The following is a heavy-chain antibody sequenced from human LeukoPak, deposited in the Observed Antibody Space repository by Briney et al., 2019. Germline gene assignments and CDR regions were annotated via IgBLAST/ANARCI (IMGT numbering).Heavy chain of an antibody. CDR2: IWYDGSNK. V-gene: IGHV3-33*01. CDR3: ARGGPPHEDGAFDI. D-gene: IGHD5-24*01. Sequence: GRSLRLSCAASEFIFSIYDMYWVRQAPGKGLEWVADIWYDGSNKYYADSVKGRFTISRDNTKNTLFLQMNSLRAEDTAVYYCARGGPPHEDGAFDIWGQGTMVTVSS. J-gene: IGHJ3*02. CDR1: EFIFSIYD.